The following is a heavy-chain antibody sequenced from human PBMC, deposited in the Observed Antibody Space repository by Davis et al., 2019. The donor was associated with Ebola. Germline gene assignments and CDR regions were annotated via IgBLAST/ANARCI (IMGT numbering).Heavy chain of an antibody. V-gene: IGHV1-18*01. J-gene: IGHJ3*02. Sequence: AASVKVSCKASGYTFTSYGISWVRQAPGQGLEWMGWISAYNGNTNYAQKLQGRVTMTRDTSTSTVYMELSSLRSEDTAVYYCARDRGLVVVVAERDAFDIWGQGTMVTVSS. D-gene: IGHD2-15*01. CDR1: GYTFTSYG. CDR2: ISAYNGNT. CDR3: ARDRGLVVVVAERDAFDI.